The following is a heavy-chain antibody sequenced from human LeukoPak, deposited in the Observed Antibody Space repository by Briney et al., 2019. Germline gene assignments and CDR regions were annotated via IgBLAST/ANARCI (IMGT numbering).Heavy chain of an antibody. V-gene: IGHV3-23*01. CDR1: GFTFSSYS. CDR3: AKDAQRGFDYSNSLEY. D-gene: IGHD4-11*01. CDR2: ITGSGSNT. Sequence: GGSLRLSCEASGFTFSSYSMSWVRQAPGKGLEWVSGITGSGSNTYYADSVKGRFTISRDNSRNTVYLNMDSLRAEDTARYYCAKDAQRGFDYSNSLEYWGQGTLVTVS. J-gene: IGHJ4*02.